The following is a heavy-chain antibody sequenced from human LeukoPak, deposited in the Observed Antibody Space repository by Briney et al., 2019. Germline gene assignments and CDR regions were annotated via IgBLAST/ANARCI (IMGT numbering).Heavy chain of an antibody. D-gene: IGHD6-19*01. CDR2: ITAYNSGGT. CDR3: ARVVSAIAGYSS. Sequence: GASVKVSCKASGYIFSSYGISWARQAPGQGLEWMGWITAYNSGGTNYAQTFQGRVTMTRDTSISTAYMELSRLRSDDTAVYYCARVVSAIAGYSSWGQGTLVTVSS. CDR1: GYIFSSYG. J-gene: IGHJ4*02. V-gene: IGHV1-2*02.